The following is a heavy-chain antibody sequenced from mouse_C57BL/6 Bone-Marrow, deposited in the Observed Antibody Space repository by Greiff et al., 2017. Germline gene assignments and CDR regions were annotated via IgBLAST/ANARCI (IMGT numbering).Heavy chain of an antibody. J-gene: IGHJ1*03. D-gene: IGHD2-1*01. CDR2: IDPENGDT. Sequence: EVQLQQSGAELVRPGASVKLSCTASGFNIKDDYMHWVKQRPEQGLEWIGWIDPENGDTEYASKFQGKATITADTSSNTAYLQLSSLTSEDTAVYYCTTIYYGNYEGYFDVWGTGTTVTVSS. CDR1: GFNIKDDY. CDR3: TTIYYGNYEGYFDV. V-gene: IGHV14-4*01.